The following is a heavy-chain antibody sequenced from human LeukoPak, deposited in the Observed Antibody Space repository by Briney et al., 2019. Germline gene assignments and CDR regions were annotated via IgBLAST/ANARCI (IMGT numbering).Heavy chain of an antibody. CDR2: ISAYNGNT. CDR3: ATLGSSSWYGFDFDY. Sequence: EASVKVSCKASGYTFNSYGFSWVRQAPGQGLEWMGWISAYNGNTNYAQKLQGRVTMTTDTSTSTAYMELRSLRSDDTAVYYCATLGSSSWYGFDFDYWGQGTLVTVSS. CDR1: GYTFNSYG. J-gene: IGHJ4*02. D-gene: IGHD6-13*01. V-gene: IGHV1-18*01.